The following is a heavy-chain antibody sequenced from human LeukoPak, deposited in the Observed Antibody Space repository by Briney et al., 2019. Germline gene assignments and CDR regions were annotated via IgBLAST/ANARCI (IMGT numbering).Heavy chain of an antibody. CDR1: GGSFSGYY. D-gene: IGHD3-10*01. J-gene: IGHJ4*02. CDR2: INHSGST. Sequence: SETLSLTCAVYGGSFSGYYWSWIRQPPGKGLEWIGEINHSGSTNYNPSLKSRVTISVDTSKNQFSLKLSSVTAADTAVYYCARLRHYYYGSGSYLFDYWGQGTLVTVSS. CDR3: ARLRHYYYGSGSYLFDY. V-gene: IGHV4-34*01.